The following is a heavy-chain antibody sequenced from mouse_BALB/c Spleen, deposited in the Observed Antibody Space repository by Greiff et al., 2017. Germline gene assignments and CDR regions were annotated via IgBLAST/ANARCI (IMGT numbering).Heavy chain of an antibody. J-gene: IGHJ4*01. CDR1: GYTFSSYW. Sequence: VQLQQSGAGLMKPGASVKISCTATGYTFSSYWIEWVKQTPGHGLEWIGEILPGSGSTNYNEKFRGKATFTADTSSNTAYMQLSSLTSEDSAVYYGARSGGYYAMAYWGQGTSVTVSS. CDR2: ILPGSGST. V-gene: IGHV1-9*01. CDR3: ARSGGYYAMAY. D-gene: IGHD4-1*01.